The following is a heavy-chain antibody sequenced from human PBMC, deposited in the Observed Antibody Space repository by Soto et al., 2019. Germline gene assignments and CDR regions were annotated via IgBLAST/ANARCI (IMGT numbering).Heavy chain of an antibody. J-gene: IGHJ4*02. CDR1: ESTVRRDW. V-gene: IGHV3-7*04. CDR3: SGGVVDAF. D-gene: IGHD2-15*01. Sequence: EVHLVESGGGSVQPGGSLRLSCGIFESTVRRDWMNWVRQAPGKGLEWVAHTNQDGSEKYYVDSVKGRFTISRDNAKNSLLLQMNGLRAGDAVVDSCSGGVVDAFWGQGTLVTVSS. CDR2: TNQDGSEK.